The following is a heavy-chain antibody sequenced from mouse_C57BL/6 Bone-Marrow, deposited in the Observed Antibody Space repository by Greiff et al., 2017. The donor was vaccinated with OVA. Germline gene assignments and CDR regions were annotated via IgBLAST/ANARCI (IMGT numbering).Heavy chain of an antibody. D-gene: IGHD1-1*02. V-gene: IGHV1-55*01. CDR3: AREGSLYWYFDV. Sequence: QVQLQQPGAELVKPGASVKMSCKAPGYTFTSYWITWVKQRPGQGLEWIGDIYPGSGSTNYNEKFKSKATLTVDTSSSTAYMQLSSLTSEDSAVYYCAREGSLYWYFDVWGTGTTVTVSS. CDR2: IYPGSGST. CDR1: GYTFTSYW. J-gene: IGHJ1*03.